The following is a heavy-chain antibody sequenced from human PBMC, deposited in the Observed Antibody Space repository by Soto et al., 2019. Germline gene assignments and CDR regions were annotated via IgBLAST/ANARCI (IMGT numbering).Heavy chain of an antibody. CDR2: ISLSGSTI. CDR1: GFAFSNYE. J-gene: IGHJ4*02. Sequence: GGSLRLSCAASGFAFSNYEMNWVRQAPGKGLEWVSYISLSGSTIYYADSVKGRLTISRDDAKESLYLEMDSLRADDTAVYYCERESSSASPHLFDYWGQGTMVTVSS. V-gene: IGHV3-48*03. CDR3: ERESSSASPHLFDY.